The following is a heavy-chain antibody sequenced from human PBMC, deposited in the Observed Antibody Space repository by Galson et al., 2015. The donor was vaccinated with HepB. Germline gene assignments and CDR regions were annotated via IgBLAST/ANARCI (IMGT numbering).Heavy chain of an antibody. CDR3: ARVPMTTLGGVIVIQDN. CDR2: ISAYSGIT. V-gene: IGHV1-18*04. J-gene: IGHJ4*02. Sequence: SVKVSCKASGYPFSSHGISWVRQAPGQGLEWMGWISAYSGITNYAQKLQDRVTMTTDTFTSTAYMELRSLRSDDTAVYYCARVPMTTLGGVIVIQDNWGQGTLVTVSS. D-gene: IGHD3-16*02. CDR1: GYPFSSHG.